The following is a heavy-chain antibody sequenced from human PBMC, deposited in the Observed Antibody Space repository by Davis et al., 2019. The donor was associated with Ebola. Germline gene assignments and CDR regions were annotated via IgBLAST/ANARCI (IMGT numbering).Heavy chain of an antibody. CDR1: GGSFSGYY. CDR2: TNHSGST. D-gene: IGHD2-15*01. CDR3: ARVVFVAGATPSWYFDL. Sequence: SETLSLTCAVYGGSFSGYYWSWIRQPPGKGLEWIGETNHSGSTNYNPSLKSRVTISVDTSKNQFSLKLSSVTAADTAVYYCARVVFVAGATPSWYFDLWGRGTLVTVSP. J-gene: IGHJ2*01. V-gene: IGHV4-34*01.